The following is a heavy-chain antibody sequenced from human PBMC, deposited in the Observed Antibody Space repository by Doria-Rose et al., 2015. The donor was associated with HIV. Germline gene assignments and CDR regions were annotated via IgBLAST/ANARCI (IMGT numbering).Heavy chain of an antibody. CDR3: ARMGSYRELDY. J-gene: IGHJ4*02. V-gene: IGHV4-31*03. CDR1: GASVSSRGYY. CDR2: TYYTGTS. D-gene: IGHD3-3*01. Sequence: VQLLESGPGLVKPSETLSLTCSVSGASVSSRGYYWNWNRQVPGKGLESLGYTYYTGTSDYSPSLKSRLNMAVDTSKNQFSLKLSFVTVADTAVYYCARMGSYRELDYWGQGAPVIVSA.